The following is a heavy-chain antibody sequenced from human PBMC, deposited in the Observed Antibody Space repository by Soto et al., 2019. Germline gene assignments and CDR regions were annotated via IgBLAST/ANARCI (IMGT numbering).Heavy chain of an antibody. Sequence: EVQLVASGGGLVQPGGSLRLSCAASGFTFSSYDMHWVRQATGKGLEWVSAIGTAGDTYYPGSVKGRFTISRENAKNSLYLQMSSRRAGDMAVYYCARAMGSYCSGGICYPLYYYGMDVWGQGTTVTVSS. V-gene: IGHV3-13*04. D-gene: IGHD2-15*01. CDR2: IGTAGDT. CDR3: ARAMGSYCSGGICYPLYYYGMDV. CDR1: GFTFSSYD. J-gene: IGHJ6*02.